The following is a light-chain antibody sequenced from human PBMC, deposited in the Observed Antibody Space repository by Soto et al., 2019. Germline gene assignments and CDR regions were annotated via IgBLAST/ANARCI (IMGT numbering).Light chain of an antibody. J-gene: IGLJ3*02. V-gene: IGLV1-51*01. Sequence: QSVSTQPPSVSAAPGRKVTTSCSGRSSNFGNNFVSWYQQLPGTAPKLLIYDNNKRPSGIPDRFSGSKSGTSATLGITGLQTGDEADYYCGTWDSSLSAWVFGGGTKLTVL. CDR3: GTWDSSLSAWV. CDR1: SSNFGNNF. CDR2: DNN.